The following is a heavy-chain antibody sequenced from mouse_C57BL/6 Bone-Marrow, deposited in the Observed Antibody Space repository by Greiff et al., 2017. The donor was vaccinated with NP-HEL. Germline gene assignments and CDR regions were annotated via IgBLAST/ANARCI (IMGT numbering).Heavy chain of an antibody. V-gene: IGHV1-39*01. CDR3: ASSRRYYGSREAWFAC. J-gene: IGHJ3*01. CDR1: GYSFTDYN. D-gene: IGHD1-1*01. Sequence: EVQLQQSGPELVKPGASVKISCKASGYSFTDYNMNWVKQSHGKSLEWIGVINPNYGTTSYNQKFKGKATLTVDQSSSTAYMQLNSLTSEDSAVYYCASSRRYYGSREAWFACWGQGTLVTVSA. CDR2: INPNYGTT.